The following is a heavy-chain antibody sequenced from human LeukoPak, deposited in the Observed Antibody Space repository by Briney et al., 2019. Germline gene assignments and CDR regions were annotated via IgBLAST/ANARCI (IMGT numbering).Heavy chain of an antibody. Sequence: GGSLRLSCAASGFAFSSYAMSWVRQAPGKGLEWVSSITDSGGGTFYADSVKGRFTISRDNSKNTLFLQLNSLRAEDTAVYYCAKRGAGYYFDYWGQGTLVTVSS. D-gene: IGHD3-10*01. CDR3: AKRGAGYYFDY. CDR2: ITDSGGGT. V-gene: IGHV3-23*01. J-gene: IGHJ4*02. CDR1: GFAFSSYA.